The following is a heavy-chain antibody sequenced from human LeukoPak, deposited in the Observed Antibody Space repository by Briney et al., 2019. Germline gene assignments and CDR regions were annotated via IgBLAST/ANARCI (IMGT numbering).Heavy chain of an antibody. CDR1: GFTFSSYS. CDR2: ISSSSSYI. Sequence: AGGSLRLSCAASGFTFSSYSMNWVRQAPGKGLEWVSSISSSSSYIYFADSVKGRFTISRDNAKNSLYLQMNSLRAEDTAVYYCARGPAIYYFDYWGQGTLVTVSS. J-gene: IGHJ4*02. V-gene: IGHV3-21*01. CDR3: ARGPAIYYFDY.